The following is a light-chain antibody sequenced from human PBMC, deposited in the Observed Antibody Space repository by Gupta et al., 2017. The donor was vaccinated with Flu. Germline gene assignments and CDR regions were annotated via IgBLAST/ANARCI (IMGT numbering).Light chain of an antibody. J-gene: IGKJ4*01. CDR3: QQRSNWHLT. V-gene: IGKV3-11*01. CDR2: DAS. CDR1: QSVSSY. Sequence: EIVLTQSPATLSLSPGARSTLSCRASQSVSSYLDWYQQKAGQAPRLLIYDASNRAAGIPARFSGSGSGTDFTLTISSLEPEDFAVYYCQQRSNWHLTFGGGTKVEIK.